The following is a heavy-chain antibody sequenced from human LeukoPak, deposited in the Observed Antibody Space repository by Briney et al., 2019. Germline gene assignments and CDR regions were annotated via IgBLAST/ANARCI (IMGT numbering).Heavy chain of an antibody. CDR3: AKDQTGVAYYFDY. CDR1: GFTFSSYA. J-gene: IGHJ4*02. V-gene: IGHV3-23*01. CDR2: ISGSGGST. Sequence: PGGSLRLSCAASGFTFSSYAMSWVRQAPGKGLEWISGISGSGGSTYYADSVKGRFTISRDNSNNTLYLQMNSLRAEDTAVYYCAKDQTGVAYYFDYWGQGTLVTVSS. D-gene: IGHD5-12*01.